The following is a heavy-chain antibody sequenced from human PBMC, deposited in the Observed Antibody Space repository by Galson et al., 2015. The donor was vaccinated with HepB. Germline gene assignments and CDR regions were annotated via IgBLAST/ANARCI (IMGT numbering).Heavy chain of an antibody. J-gene: IGHJ6*03. Sequence: SVKVSCKASGYTFTSYAMHWVRQAPGQRLEWMGWINAGNGNTKYSQKFQGRVTITRDTSASTAYMELSSLRSEDTAVYYCARDGDYPYYYYYMDVWGKGTTVTVSS. CDR3: ARDGDYPYYYYYMDV. D-gene: IGHD4-17*01. CDR2: INAGNGNT. CDR1: GYTFTSYA. V-gene: IGHV1-3*01.